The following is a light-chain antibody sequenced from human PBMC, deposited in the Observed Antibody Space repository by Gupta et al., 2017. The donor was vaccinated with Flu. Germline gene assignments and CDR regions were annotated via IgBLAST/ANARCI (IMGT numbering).Light chain of an antibody. CDR2: EAS. Sequence: DIQMTQSPSSLSASVGDSITITCQASQDISNYLNWYQQKPGKAPKLLINEASNLEKGVPSRFRGSGSGTDFSFTISSLQPEDFATYYCQQFDDLPLTFGGGTRVDVK. CDR3: QQFDDLPLT. CDR1: QDISNY. J-gene: IGKJ4*01. V-gene: IGKV1-33*01.